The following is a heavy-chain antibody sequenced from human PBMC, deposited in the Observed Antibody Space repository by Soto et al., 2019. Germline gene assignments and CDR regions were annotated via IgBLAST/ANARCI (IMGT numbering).Heavy chain of an antibody. Sequence: QVQLQESGPGLVKPSETLSLTCTVSGDSVNRGSYYWSWIRQPPGKGLEWIGFIHFRGNIKYNPSLKSRVTISLDKSKNQFSLNLTSVTAADTAVYYCARDRDYWGQGTLVTVSS. CDR1: GDSVNRGSYY. CDR2: IHFRGNI. V-gene: IGHV4-61*01. CDR3: ARDRDY. J-gene: IGHJ4*02.